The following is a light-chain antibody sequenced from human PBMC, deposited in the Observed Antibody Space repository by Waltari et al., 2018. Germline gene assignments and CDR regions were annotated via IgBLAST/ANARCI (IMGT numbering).Light chain of an antibody. CDR2: AAS. Sequence: AIQVTQSPSSLSASVGDRVTITCRASQAIRNDLGWYQQRPGRAPKLLIYAASRLEGGVPSRFSGSGPGTDFTLTISNLQPEDFASYYCMQDYNYPRTFGQGTKVEIK. J-gene: IGKJ1*01. V-gene: IGKV1-6*01. CDR3: MQDYNYPRT. CDR1: QAIRND.